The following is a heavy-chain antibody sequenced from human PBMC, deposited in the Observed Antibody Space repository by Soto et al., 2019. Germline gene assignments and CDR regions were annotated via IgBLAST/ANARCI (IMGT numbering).Heavy chain of an antibody. V-gene: IGHV3-48*03. CDR2: IRSGGRTI. D-gene: IGHD3-3*01. J-gene: IGHJ6*02. CDR1: GFSFSNHA. CDR3: ARDSTDDAMDV. Sequence: QSGGSLRLSCAASGFSFSNHAMSWVRRAPGEGLEWLSYIRSGGRTIYYADSVKGRFTISRDNAKNSLNLQMNSLGVEDTAIYYCARDSTDDAMDVWGQGTTVTVSS.